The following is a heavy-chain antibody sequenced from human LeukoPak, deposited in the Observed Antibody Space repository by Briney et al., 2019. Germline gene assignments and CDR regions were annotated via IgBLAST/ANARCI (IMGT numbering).Heavy chain of an antibody. CDR2: INHNGAT. Sequence: SETLSLTCAVYNGSFIGYYWSWIRQPPGKGLEWIGEINHNGATNYNSSLKSRVTISLDTSKNQFSLKLSSVTAADTAVYYCARLEDGYNAHFDYWGQGTLVTVSS. V-gene: IGHV4-34*01. D-gene: IGHD5-24*01. CDR3: ARLEDGYNAHFDY. J-gene: IGHJ4*02. CDR1: NGSFIGYY.